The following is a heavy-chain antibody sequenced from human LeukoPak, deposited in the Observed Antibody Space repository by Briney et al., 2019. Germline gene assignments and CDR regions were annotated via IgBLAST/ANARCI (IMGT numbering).Heavy chain of an antibody. Sequence: SETLSLTCTVSGGSISSSSYYWGWIRQPPGKGLEWIGSIYYSGGTYYNPSLKSRVTISVDTSKNQFSLKLSSVTAADTAVYYCARFGSRRNYYSGMDVWGQGTTVTVSS. CDR1: GGSISSSSYY. D-gene: IGHD3-10*01. V-gene: IGHV4-39*01. CDR3: ARFGSRRNYYSGMDV. CDR2: IYYSGGT. J-gene: IGHJ6*02.